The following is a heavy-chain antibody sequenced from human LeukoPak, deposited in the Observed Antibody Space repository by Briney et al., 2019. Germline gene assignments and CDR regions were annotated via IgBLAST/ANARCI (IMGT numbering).Heavy chain of an antibody. Sequence: GGSLRLSCAASGFTFSSYWMSWVRQAPGKGLEWVANIKEDGSEKYYVDSVKGRFTISRDNAKKSLYLQMNSLRAEDTAVYYCARHSGGTYYVNFDPWGQGTLVTVSS. CDR2: IKEDGSEK. CDR3: ARHSGGTYYVNFDP. V-gene: IGHV3-7*01. J-gene: IGHJ5*02. CDR1: GFTFSSYW. D-gene: IGHD1-26*01.